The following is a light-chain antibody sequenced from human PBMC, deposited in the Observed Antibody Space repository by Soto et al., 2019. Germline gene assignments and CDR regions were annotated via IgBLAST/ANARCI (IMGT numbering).Light chain of an antibody. CDR1: NSDVGAYNY. CDR3: SSYSSSNALL. J-gene: IGLJ2*01. V-gene: IGLV2-14*01. Sequence: QSVLTQPASVSGSPGQSITISCTGSNSDVGAYNYVCWYQQHPGKAPKLLIYEVSNRPSGVSNRFSASKSGNTASLSISGLPAEGEADYYCSSYSSSNALLFGGGTKLTVL. CDR2: EVS.